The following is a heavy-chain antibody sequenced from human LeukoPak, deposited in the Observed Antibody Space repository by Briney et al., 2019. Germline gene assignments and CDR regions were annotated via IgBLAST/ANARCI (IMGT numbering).Heavy chain of an antibody. V-gene: IGHV3-7*01. J-gene: IGHJ4*02. CDR3: ARPVVGATTFGY. CDR1: GFKFNNYW. CDR2: IKQDSSEE. D-gene: IGHD1-26*01. Sequence: GGSLRLSCVASGFKFNNYWMNWVRQAPGKGLEWVANIKQDSSEEHYVDSVRGRFTISRDNAKNSLYLQMNSLRAEDTAVYYCARPVVGATTFGYWGQGTLVTVSP.